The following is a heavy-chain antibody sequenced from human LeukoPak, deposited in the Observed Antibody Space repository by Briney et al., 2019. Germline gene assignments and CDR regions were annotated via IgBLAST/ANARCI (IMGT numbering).Heavy chain of an antibody. CDR3: TSYDSSGDDVFDI. CDR1: GFTFSSYG. D-gene: IGHD3-22*01. CDR2: LWYDGSNK. J-gene: IGHJ3*02. V-gene: IGHV3-33*01. Sequence: GGSLRLSCAASGFTFSSYGMHWVRQAPGKGLEWVAVLWYDGSNKYYADSVKGRFTISRDNSKNTLYLQMNSLRAEDTAVYYCTSYDSSGDDVFDIWGQGTMVTVSS.